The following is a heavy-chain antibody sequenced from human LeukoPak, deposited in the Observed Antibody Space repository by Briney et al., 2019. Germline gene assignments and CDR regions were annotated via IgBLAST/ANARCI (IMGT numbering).Heavy chain of an antibody. D-gene: IGHD3-3*01. CDR2: INPSGGST. Sequence: GASVKVSCKASGYTFTSYYMHWVRQAPGQGLEWMGIINPSGGSTSYAQKFQGRVTMTRDTSTSTVYMELSSLRSEDTAVYYCARGTRRRFLEWFETLSGYYYYMDVWGKGTTVTVSS. CDR1: GYTFTSYY. J-gene: IGHJ6*03. V-gene: IGHV1-46*01. CDR3: ARGTRRRFLEWFETLSGYYYYMDV.